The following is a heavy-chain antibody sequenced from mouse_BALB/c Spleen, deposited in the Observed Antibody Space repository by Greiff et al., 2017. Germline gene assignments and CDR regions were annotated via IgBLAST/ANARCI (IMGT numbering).Heavy chain of an antibody. D-gene: IGHD3-1*01. CDR3: ARAPRGSGYRYAMDY. J-gene: IGHJ4*01. CDR1: GFSLTSYG. CDR2: IWAGGST. Sequence: QVQLKESGPGLVAPSQSLSITCTVSGFSLTSYGVHWVRQPPGKGLEWQGVIWAGGSTNYNSALMSRLSISKDNSKSQVFLKMNSLQTDDTAMYYCARAPRGSGYRYAMDYWGQGTSVTVSS. V-gene: IGHV2-9*02.